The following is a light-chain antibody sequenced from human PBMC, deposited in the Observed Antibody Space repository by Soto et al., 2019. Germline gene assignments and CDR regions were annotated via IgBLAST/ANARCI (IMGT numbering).Light chain of an antibody. CDR1: QSVSSN. J-gene: IGKJ4*01. CDR3: QQYNNWPPLT. CDR2: DAS. V-gene: IGKV3-15*01. Sequence: EIVMTQFPATLSVSPGERATLSCRASQSVSSNLAWYQQKAGQAPRVVIYDASTRATGIPARFSGSGSGTEFTLTISSLQSEDFAVYYCQQYNNWPPLTFGGGTKVEIK.